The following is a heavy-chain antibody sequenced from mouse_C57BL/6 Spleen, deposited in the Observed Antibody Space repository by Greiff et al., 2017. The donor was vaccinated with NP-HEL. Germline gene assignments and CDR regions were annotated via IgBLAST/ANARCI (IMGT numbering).Heavy chain of an antibody. Sequence: QVQLQQSGAELVKPGASVKLSCKASGYTFTEYTIHWVKQRSGQGLEWIGWFYPGSGSIKYNEKFKDKATLTADNSSSTVYMELSRLTSEDSAVYFCARHEDYYGSSYVGAMDYWGQGTSVTVSS. CDR1: GYTFTEYT. CDR3: ARHEDYYGSSYVGAMDY. CDR2: FYPGSGSI. J-gene: IGHJ4*01. D-gene: IGHD1-1*01. V-gene: IGHV1-62-2*01.